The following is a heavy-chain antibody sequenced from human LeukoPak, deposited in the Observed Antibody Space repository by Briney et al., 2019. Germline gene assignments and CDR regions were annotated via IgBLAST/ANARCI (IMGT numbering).Heavy chain of an antibody. CDR3: ARGLLAGPSAHSVIFDY. J-gene: IGHJ4*02. Sequence: PGGSLRLSCAASGFTFSGYWKQWVRQAPGKGLAWVSRISSDGSSTSYADSVKGGFTISRDNAKKMLYLQMNSLRAEDTAVYYCARGLLAGPSAHSVIFDYWGQGTLVTVSS. D-gene: IGHD2-8*02. CDR1: GFTFSGYW. CDR2: ISSDGSST. V-gene: IGHV3-74*01.